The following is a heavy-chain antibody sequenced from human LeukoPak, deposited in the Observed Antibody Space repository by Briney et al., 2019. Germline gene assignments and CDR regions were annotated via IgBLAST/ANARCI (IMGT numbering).Heavy chain of an antibody. CDR3: AKDPFGQMLPENWFDP. Sequence: ASVKVSCKASGYTFTGYYIHWVRQAPGQGLEWVGWMNPNSGDTNYARSFQGRVTMTRDTSISTAYMELSRLRFDDTAVYYCAKDPFGQMLPENWFDPWGQGTLVTVSS. D-gene: IGHD3-3*01. CDR2: MNPNSGDT. CDR1: GYTFTGYY. J-gene: IGHJ5*02. V-gene: IGHV1-2*02.